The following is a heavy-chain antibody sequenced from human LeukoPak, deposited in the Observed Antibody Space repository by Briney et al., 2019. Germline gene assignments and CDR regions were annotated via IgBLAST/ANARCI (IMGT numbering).Heavy chain of an antibody. V-gene: IGHV1-46*01. CDR1: GYTFTSYY. CDR2: INPSGGST. J-gene: IGHJ5*02. CDR3: ARDYCSSTSRPIGTNNWFGP. Sequence: ASVKVSCKASGYTFTSYYMHWVRQAPGQGLEWMGIINPSGGSTSYAQKFQGRVTMTRDMSTSTVYMELSSLRSEDTAVYYCARDYCSSTSRPIGTNNWFGPWGQGTLVTVSS. D-gene: IGHD2-2*01.